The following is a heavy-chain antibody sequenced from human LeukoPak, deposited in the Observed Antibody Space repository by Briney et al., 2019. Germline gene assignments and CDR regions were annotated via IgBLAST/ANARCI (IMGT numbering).Heavy chain of an antibody. D-gene: IGHD3-9*01. V-gene: IGHV3-21*01. Sequence: AGSLRLSCAASGFTFSIYSMNWVRQAPGKGLEWVSSIDSSSRNINYADSVKGRFTISRDNAKNTLYLQMNSLRAEDAAVYYCVRDPYDILTGPYFDYWGQGTLVTVSS. CDR2: IDSSSRNI. CDR3: VRDPYDILTGPYFDY. J-gene: IGHJ4*02. CDR1: GFTFSIYS.